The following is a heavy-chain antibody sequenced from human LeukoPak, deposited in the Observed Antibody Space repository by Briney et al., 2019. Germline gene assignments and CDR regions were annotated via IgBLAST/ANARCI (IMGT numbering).Heavy chain of an antibody. D-gene: IGHD5-18*01. CDR2: MHITGST. CDR3: ARASFSAMLN. CDR1: GGSISSGSYD. Sequence: SETLSLTCTVSGGSISSGSYDWSWIRQPAGKGLEWIGRMHITGSTNYNPSLKSRVTILVDTSTNQFSLKLNSVTAADTAVYYCARASFSAMLNWGQGTLVTVSS. J-gene: IGHJ4*02. V-gene: IGHV4-61*02.